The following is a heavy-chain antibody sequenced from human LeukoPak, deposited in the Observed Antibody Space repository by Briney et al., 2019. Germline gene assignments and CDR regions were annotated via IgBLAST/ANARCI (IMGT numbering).Heavy chain of an antibody. J-gene: IGHJ5*02. V-gene: IGHV4-38-2*02. CDR2: IYHSGST. CDR1: GYSISSGYY. Sequence: SETLSLTCTVSGYSISSGYYWGWIRQPPGKGLEWIGSIYHSGSTYYNPSLKSRVTISVDTSKNQFSLKMNSVTAADTAVYYCARHTIRGYYDDSGYYSVGGALKNWLDPWGQGTLVTVSS. CDR3: ARHTIRGYYDDSGYYSVGGALKNWLDP. D-gene: IGHD3-22*01.